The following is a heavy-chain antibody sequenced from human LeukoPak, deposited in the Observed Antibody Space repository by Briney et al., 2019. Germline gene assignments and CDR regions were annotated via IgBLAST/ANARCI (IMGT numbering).Heavy chain of an antibody. CDR2: IHPGDSET. V-gene: IGHV5-51*01. Sequence: GESLKISCKGSGYRFSSYWIGWVRQIPGKGLEWMGIIHPGDSETRYSPSFQGQVTISAHKSISTAYLQWSSLKASDTAMYYCVRALGYCTSGSCYYYYYWRQGTLVIVSS. D-gene: IGHD2-15*01. CDR3: VRALGYCTSGSCYYYYY. J-gene: IGHJ4*02. CDR1: GYRFSSYW.